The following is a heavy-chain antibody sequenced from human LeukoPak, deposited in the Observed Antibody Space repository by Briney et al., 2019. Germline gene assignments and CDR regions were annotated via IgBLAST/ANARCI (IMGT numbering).Heavy chain of an antibody. Sequence: GRSLRLSCAASGFTFGDYAMHWVRQAPGKGLEWVSGISWNSGSIGYADSVKGRFTISRDNAKNSLYLQMNSLRAEDMALYYCAKDFGPLLGTHDAFDIWGQGTMVTVSS. V-gene: IGHV3-9*03. D-gene: IGHD7-27*01. CDR2: ISWNSGSI. CDR3: AKDFGPLLGTHDAFDI. CDR1: GFTFGDYA. J-gene: IGHJ3*02.